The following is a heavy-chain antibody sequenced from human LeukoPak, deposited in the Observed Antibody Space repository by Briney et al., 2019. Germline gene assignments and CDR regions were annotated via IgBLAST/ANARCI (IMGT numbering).Heavy chain of an antibody. V-gene: IGHV4-59*01. CDR3: ARGGRSDNWFDP. CDR2: IYYSGST. D-gene: IGHD2-15*01. CDR1: GASISSSY. Sequence: SETLSLTCTVSGASISSSYWSWVRQPPGKGLEWIGYIYYSGSTNYNPSLKSRVTISVDTSKNQFSLKLSSVTAADTAVYYCARGGRSDNWFDPWGQGTLVTVSS. J-gene: IGHJ5*02.